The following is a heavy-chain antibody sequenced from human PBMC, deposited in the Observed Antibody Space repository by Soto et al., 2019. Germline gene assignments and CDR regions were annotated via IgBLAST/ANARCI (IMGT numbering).Heavy chain of an antibody. Sequence: GGSLRLSCAASGFTFSSYGMHWVRQAPGKGLEWVAVIWYDGSNKYYADSVKGRFTISRDNSKNTLYLQMNSLRAEDTAVYYCARAPSPSGSYEWARLSNGMDVWGQGTTVTVSS. J-gene: IGHJ6*02. CDR3: ARAPSPSGSYEWARLSNGMDV. V-gene: IGHV3-33*01. D-gene: IGHD1-26*01. CDR1: GFTFSSYG. CDR2: IWYDGSNK.